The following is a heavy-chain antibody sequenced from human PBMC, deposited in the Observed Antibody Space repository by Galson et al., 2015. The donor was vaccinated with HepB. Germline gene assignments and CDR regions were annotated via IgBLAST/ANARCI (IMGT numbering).Heavy chain of an antibody. CDR1: GGSFSGYY. D-gene: IGHD6-19*01. J-gene: IGHJ3*02. Sequence: LSLTCAVYGGSFSGYYWSWIRQPPGKGLEWIGEINHSGSTNYNPSLKSRVTISVDTSKNQFSLKLSSVTAADTAVYYCARYRYSSGRTDAFDIWGQGTMVTVSS. V-gene: IGHV4-34*01. CDR2: INHSGST. CDR3: ARYRYSSGRTDAFDI.